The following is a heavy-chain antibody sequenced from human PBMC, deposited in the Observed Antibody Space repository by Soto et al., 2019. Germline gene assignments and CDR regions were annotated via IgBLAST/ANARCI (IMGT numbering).Heavy chain of an antibody. Sequence: KPSETLSLTCAVYGESFSGYSWSWIRQPPGKGLEWIGDINYGGSTRYDPSLKSRVTISVDTSNTQFSLKLSSVTAADTAVYYCAHILTGNFDHWGQGTLVTVSS. CDR2: INYGGST. CDR3: AHILTGNFDH. CDR1: GESFSGYS. J-gene: IGHJ4*02. D-gene: IGHD3-9*01. V-gene: IGHV4-34*01.